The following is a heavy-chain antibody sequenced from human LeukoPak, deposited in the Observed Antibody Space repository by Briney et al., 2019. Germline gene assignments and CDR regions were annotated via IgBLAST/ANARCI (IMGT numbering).Heavy chain of an antibody. D-gene: IGHD6-19*01. CDR3: ATTGYSSGFDAFDI. Sequence: SETLSLTCTVSGGSISSYYWSWMRQPAGKGLEWIGRIYTSGNTNYNPSLKSRVTMSVDASKNQFSLKLKSVTAADTAVYYCATTGYSSGFDAFDIWGQGTMVTASS. CDR2: IYTSGNT. J-gene: IGHJ3*02. CDR1: GGSISSYY. V-gene: IGHV4-4*07.